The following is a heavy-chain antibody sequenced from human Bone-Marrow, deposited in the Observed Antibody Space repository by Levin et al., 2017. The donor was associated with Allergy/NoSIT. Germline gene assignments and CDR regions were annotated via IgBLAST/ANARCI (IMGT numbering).Heavy chain of an antibody. J-gene: IGHJ4*02. Sequence: GGSLRLSCAASGLTFSSYWMHWVRQAPGKGLVWVSHINSDGSSTTYADSVKGRFTISRDNAKNTLYLQMNSLRVEDTAVYYCTGVTDFDYWGQGTVVTVSS. D-gene: IGHD2-21*02. CDR2: INSDGSST. V-gene: IGHV3-74*03. CDR1: GLTFSSYW. CDR3: TGVTDFDY.